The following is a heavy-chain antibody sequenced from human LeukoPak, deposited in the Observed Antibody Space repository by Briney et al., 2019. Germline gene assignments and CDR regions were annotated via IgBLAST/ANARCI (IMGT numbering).Heavy chain of an antibody. CDR2: MNPNSANT. D-gene: IGHD3-10*01. V-gene: IGHV1-8*01. CDR1: GYAFTSYD. CDR3: ARSHSGSYYNDAFDI. J-gene: IGHJ3*02. Sequence: ASVKVSCKASGYAFTSYDINWVRQATGQGLEWMGWMNPNSANTGYAQKFQGRVTMTRNTSISTAHMELSSLRSEDTAVYYCARSHSGSYYNDAFDIWGQGTMVTVSS.